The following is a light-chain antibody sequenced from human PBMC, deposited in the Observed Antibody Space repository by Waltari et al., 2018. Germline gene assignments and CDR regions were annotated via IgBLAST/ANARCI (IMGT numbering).Light chain of an antibody. Sequence: QSVLTQPPSASGTPGQRVTISCSGTSSNIGSNYVYWYQQLPGTAPKLLTYRNKQRPSGVPDRFSGSKSGTSASLAISGLRSEDEADYYCAAWDDSLSGWVFGGGTKLTVL. J-gene: IGLJ3*02. CDR1: SSNIGSNY. V-gene: IGLV1-47*01. CDR3: AAWDDSLSGWV. CDR2: RNK.